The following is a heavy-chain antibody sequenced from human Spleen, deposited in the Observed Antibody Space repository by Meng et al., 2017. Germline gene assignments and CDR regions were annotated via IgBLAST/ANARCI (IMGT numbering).Heavy chain of an antibody. J-gene: IGHJ6*02. CDR1: GYSISSGSY. Sequence: SETLSLTCIVSGYSISSGSYWGWIRQPPGKGLEWIGEINHSGSTNYNPSLKSRVTISVDTSRNQFSLKLSSVTAADTAVYYCARGVAGYGMDVWGQGTTVTVSS. V-gene: IGHV4-38-2*02. CDR2: INHSGST. CDR3: ARGVAGYGMDV.